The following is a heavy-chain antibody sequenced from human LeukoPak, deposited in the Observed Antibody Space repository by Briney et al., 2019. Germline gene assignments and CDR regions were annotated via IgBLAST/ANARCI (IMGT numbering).Heavy chain of an antibody. CDR1: GFTFSDYY. V-gene: IGHV3-11*04. J-gene: IGHJ4*02. CDR3: SRDPRPCDY. Sequence: GGSLRLSCAASGFTFSDYYMTWIRQAPGKGLEIVGYISGSGSVIVYADSVKGRFTISRDSARNSLYLQMNSLRDEDTAVYYCSRDPRPCDYWGQGTLVTVSS. CDR2: ISGSGSVI.